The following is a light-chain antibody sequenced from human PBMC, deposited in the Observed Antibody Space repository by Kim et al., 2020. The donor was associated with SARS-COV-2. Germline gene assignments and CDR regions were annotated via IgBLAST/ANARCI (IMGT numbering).Light chain of an antibody. V-gene: IGLV3-21*04. CDR1: NIGSKS. CDR3: QVWDSSSDVV. Sequence: VAPGKTARITCGGNNIGSKSVHWYQQKPGQAPVLVIYYDSDRPSGIPERFSCSNSGNTATLTISRVEAGDEADYYCQVWDSSSDVVFGGGTQLTVL. J-gene: IGLJ2*01. CDR2: YDS.